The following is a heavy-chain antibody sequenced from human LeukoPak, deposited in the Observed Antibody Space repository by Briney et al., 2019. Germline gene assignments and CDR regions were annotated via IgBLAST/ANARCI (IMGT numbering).Heavy chain of an antibody. CDR2: IYWDDDK. CDR1: GFSLSTGAVG. CDR3: AHKGGSSWPLVYFDY. V-gene: IGHV2-5*02. Sequence: SGPTLVKPTQTLTLTCTFSGFSLSTGAVGVGWIRQPPGKTLEWLALIYWDDDKRYSPSLKSRLAITKDTSKNQVVLTLTNMDPVDTATYYCAHKGGSSWPLVYFDYWGQGTLVTVSS. D-gene: IGHD6-13*01. J-gene: IGHJ4*02.